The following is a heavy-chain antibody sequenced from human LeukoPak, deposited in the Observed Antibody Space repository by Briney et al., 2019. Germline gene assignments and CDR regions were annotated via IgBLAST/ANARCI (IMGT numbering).Heavy chain of an antibody. CDR1: GFTFSSYE. J-gene: IGHJ3*02. CDR3: ARGRSGYGLTDALDI. V-gene: IGHV3-48*03. CDR2: ISSSGSTI. D-gene: IGHD3-22*01. Sequence: PGGSLRLSCAASGFTFSSYEMNWVRQAPGKGLEWVSYISSSGSTIYYADSVKGRFTISRDNAKNSLYLQMNGLRAEDTAVYYCARGRSGYGLTDALDIWGQGTMITVSS.